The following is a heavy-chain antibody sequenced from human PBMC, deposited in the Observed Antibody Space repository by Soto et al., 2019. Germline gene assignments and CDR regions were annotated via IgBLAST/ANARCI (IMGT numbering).Heavy chain of an antibody. CDR2: ISYDGSNK. Sequence: GGSLRLSCAASGFTFSSYGMHWVRQAPGKGLEWVAVISYDGSNKYYADSVKGRFTISRDNSKNTLYLQMNSLRAEDTAVYYCAKDRKPLRWYLNLQHWGQGTLVTVSS. CDR1: GFTFSSYG. J-gene: IGHJ1*01. D-gene: IGHD4-17*01. CDR3: AKDRKPLRWYLNLQH. V-gene: IGHV3-30*18.